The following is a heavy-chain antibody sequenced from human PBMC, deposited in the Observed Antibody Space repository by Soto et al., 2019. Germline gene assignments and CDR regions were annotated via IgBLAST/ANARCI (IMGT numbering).Heavy chain of an antibody. V-gene: IGHV1-3*01. Sequence: QVQLVQSGAEVKKPGASVKVSCKASGYTFTSYAMHWVRQAPGQRLEWMGWINAGNGNTKYSQKFQGRVTITRDTSASTAYMELSSLRSEDTAVYYCAVASGNPGSYYFDYWGQGTLVTVSS. CDR1: GYTFTSYA. CDR2: INAGNGNT. CDR3: AVASGNPGSYYFDY. J-gene: IGHJ4*02. D-gene: IGHD1-1*01.